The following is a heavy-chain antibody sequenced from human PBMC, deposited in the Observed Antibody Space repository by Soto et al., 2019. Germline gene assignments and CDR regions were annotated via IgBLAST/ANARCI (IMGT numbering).Heavy chain of an antibody. V-gene: IGHV1-69*02. J-gene: IGHJ3*02. CDR1: GGTFSSYT. D-gene: IGHD3-22*01. Sequence: ASVKVSCKASGGTFSSYTISWVRQAPGQGLEWMGRIIPILGIANYAQKFQGRVTITADKSTSTAYMELSSLRSEDTAVYYCARSRYDSSGYYYVGAFDIWGQGTMVTVSS. CDR3: ARSRYDSSGYYYVGAFDI. CDR2: IIPILGIA.